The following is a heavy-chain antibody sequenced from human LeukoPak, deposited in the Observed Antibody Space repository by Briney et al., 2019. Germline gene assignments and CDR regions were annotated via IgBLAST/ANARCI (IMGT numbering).Heavy chain of an antibody. CDR1: GGTFSSYA. V-gene: IGHV1-69*01. J-gene: IGHJ5*02. D-gene: IGHD6-19*01. CDR3: ARDTYSSGWYHYWFDP. CDR2: IIPIFGTA. Sequence: SVKVSCKASGGTFSSYAISWVRQAPGQGLEWMGGIIPIFGTANYAQQFQGRVTITADESTSTAYMELSSLRSEDTAVYYCARDTYSSGWYHYWFDPWGQGTLVTVSS.